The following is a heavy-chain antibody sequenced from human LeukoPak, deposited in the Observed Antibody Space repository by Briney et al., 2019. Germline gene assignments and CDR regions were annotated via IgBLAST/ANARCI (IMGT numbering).Heavy chain of an antibody. D-gene: IGHD2-21*02. CDR2: IYSSGST. V-gene: IGHV4-39*01. CDR3: ARGGYCGGDCYFYY. CDR1: GGSISSSIYY. J-gene: IGHJ4*02. Sequence: KASETLSLTCTVSGGSISSSIYYWGWIRQPPGKGLEWIGSIYSSGSTYYNSSLKSRVTISVDTSKNQFSLRLSSVTAADTAVYYCARGGYCGGDCYFYYWGQGTLVTVSS.